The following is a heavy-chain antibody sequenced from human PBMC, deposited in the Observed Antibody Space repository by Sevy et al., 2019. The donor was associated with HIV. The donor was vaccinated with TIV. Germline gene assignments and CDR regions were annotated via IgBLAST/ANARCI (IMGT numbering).Heavy chain of an antibody. CDR1: GFTFSSYA. Sequence: GGSLRLSCAASGFTFSSYAMSWVHQAPGKGLEWVSAISGSGGSTYYADSVKGRFTISRDNSKNTLYLQMNSLRAEDTAVYYCAKGLHSYGYGFDYWGQGTLVTVSS. V-gene: IGHV3-23*01. J-gene: IGHJ4*02. D-gene: IGHD5-18*01. CDR2: ISGSGGST. CDR3: AKGLHSYGYGFDY.